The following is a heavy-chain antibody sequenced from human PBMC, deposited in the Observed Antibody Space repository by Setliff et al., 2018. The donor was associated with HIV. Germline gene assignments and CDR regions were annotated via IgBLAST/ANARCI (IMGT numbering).Heavy chain of an antibody. CDR3: ARHSGLGGYYSPFDY. V-gene: IGHV4-39*01. CDR2: IHFSGST. CDR1: GVSINRTDHY. J-gene: IGHJ4*02. Sequence: PSETLSLTCSVSGVSINRTDHYWGWIRQSPGKRLEWIGNIHFSGSTYYNPSLKSRVTVSVDPSKSQFSLKLSSVTAADTTVYYCARHSGLGGYYSPFDYWGPGTLVTVSS. D-gene: IGHD3-22*01.